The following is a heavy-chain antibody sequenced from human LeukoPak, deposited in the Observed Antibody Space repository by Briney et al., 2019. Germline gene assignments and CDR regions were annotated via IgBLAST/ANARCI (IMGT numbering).Heavy chain of an antibody. D-gene: IGHD2-2*01. J-gene: IGHJ4*02. CDR1: GYTFTSYY. CDR3: ARGGYCSSTSCYFLGDNYYFDY. Sequence: GASVKVSCKASGYTFTSYYMHWVRQAPGQGLEWMGIINPSGGSTSYAQKFQGRVTMTRDTSTSTVYMELSSLRSEDTAVYYCARGGYCSSTSCYFLGDNYYFDYWGQGALVTVSS. V-gene: IGHV1-46*01. CDR2: INPSGGST.